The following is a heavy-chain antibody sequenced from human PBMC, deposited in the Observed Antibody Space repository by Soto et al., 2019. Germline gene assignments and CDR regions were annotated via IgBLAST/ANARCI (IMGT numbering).Heavy chain of an antibody. CDR2: ISAYNGNT. CDR3: ARGGPTSADYYYGMDV. Sequence: QVQLVQSGAEVRRPGASVKVSCKASGYTFSNDGINWVRQARGQGLEWMGWISAYNGNTEYAQNFQGRVTMTTDTSTSTAYMELRSLRSDDTAVYSCARGGPTSADYYYGMDVWGLGTTVTVSS. J-gene: IGHJ6*02. V-gene: IGHV1-18*01. D-gene: IGHD5-12*01. CDR1: GYTFSNDG.